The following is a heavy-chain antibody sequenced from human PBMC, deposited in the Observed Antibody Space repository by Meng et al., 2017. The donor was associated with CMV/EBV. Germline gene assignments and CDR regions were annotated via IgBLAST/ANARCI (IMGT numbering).Heavy chain of an antibody. Sequence: SVKVSCKASGYTFTSYHMHWVRQAPGQRPEWMGLINPGNGNTKYSQKFQGRVTITRDTSASIAYMELSSLRSEDTAVYYCARDRGDSWGQGTLVTVSS. CDR2: INPGNGNT. V-gene: IGHV1-3*01. CDR3: ARDRGDS. J-gene: IGHJ4*02. CDR1: GYTFTSYH. D-gene: IGHD3-10*01.